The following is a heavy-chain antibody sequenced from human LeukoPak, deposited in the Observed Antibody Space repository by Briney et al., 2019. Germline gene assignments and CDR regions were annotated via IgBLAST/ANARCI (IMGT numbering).Heavy chain of an antibody. CDR3: AKRSGSLFWYYYGMDV. J-gene: IGHJ6*02. V-gene: IGHV3-23*01. CDR2: ISGSGGST. Sequence: GGSLRLSCAASGFTFSSYAMSWVRQAPGKGLEWVSAISGSGGSTYYADSVKGRFTISRDNSKNALYLQMNSLRAEDTAVYYCAKRSGSLFWYYYGMDVWGQGTTVTVSS. CDR1: GFTFSSYA. D-gene: IGHD1-26*01.